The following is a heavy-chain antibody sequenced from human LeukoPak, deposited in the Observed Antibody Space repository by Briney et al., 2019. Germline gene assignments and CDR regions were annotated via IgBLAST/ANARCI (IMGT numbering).Heavy chain of an antibody. D-gene: IGHD3-22*01. J-gene: IGHJ4*02. CDR3: ARDSSSGNYFYFDY. Sequence: GGSLRLSCAASGFTVSSNYMSWVRQAPGKGLGWVSVIYNDGRTYYADSVKGRFTISRDNSKNTLYLQMNSLRVEDTAVYYCARDSSSGNYFYFDYWGQGTLVTVSS. CDR1: GFTVSSNY. CDR2: IYNDGRT. V-gene: IGHV3-53*01.